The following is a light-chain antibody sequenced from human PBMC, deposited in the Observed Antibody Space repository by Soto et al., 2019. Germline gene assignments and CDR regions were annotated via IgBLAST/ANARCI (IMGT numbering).Light chain of an antibody. CDR2: DAS. Sequence: EVVLTQSPATLSLSPGERATLSCGASQSVGSNFLAWYQQKPGLAPRLLIYDASSRATGIPDRFSGSGSGTDFTLTISRLEPEASAVYYCHQYGGSSRAFGQGTRVEIK. CDR3: HQYGGSSRA. J-gene: IGKJ1*01. CDR1: QSVGSNF. V-gene: IGKV3D-20*01.